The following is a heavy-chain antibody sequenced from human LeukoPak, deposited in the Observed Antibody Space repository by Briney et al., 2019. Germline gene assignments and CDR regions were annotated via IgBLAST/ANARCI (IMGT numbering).Heavy chain of an antibody. D-gene: IGHD3-9*01. CDR3: ARAEILTGYYPRYYFDY. CDR2: IIPIFGTA. V-gene: IGHV1-69*05. J-gene: IGHJ4*02. CDR1: GGTFSSYA. Sequence: SVKVSCKASGGTFSSYAISWVRQAPGLGLEWMGGIIPIFGTANYARKFQGRVTITTDESTSTAYMELSSLRSEDTAVYYCARAEILTGYYPRYYFDYWGQGTLVTVSS.